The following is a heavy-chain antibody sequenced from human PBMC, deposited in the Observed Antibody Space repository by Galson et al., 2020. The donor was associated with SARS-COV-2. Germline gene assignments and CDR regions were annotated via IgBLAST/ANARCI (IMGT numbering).Heavy chain of an antibody. CDR2: TNSGGST. D-gene: IGHD1-26*01. V-gene: IGHV3-66*01. Sequence: GGSLRLSCVASGFSVSSNPMSWVRQSPGKGLEWVSVTNSGGSTYYTAPVKGRFTVSRDNAKNILYLQMHSLRAEDTAVYYCARGGNRYCFDYWGQGTLVTVSS. CDR3: ARGGNRYCFDY. J-gene: IGHJ4*02. CDR1: GFSVSSNP.